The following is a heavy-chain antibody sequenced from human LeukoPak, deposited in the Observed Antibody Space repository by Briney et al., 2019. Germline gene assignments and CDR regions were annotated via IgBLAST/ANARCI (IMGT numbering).Heavy chain of an antibody. J-gene: IGHJ6*03. CDR1: GGTFSSYA. CDR3: ARSLLEWSYNYYYYYMDV. CDR2: IIPMFGTA. V-gene: IGHV1-69*06. D-gene: IGHD3-3*01. Sequence: SVKVSCKASGGTFSSYAIRWVRQAPGQGLEWMGGIIPMFGTADYAQKLQGRVTITADKSTSTAYMELSSLRSEDTAVYYCARSLLEWSYNYYYYYMDVWGKGTTVTVSS.